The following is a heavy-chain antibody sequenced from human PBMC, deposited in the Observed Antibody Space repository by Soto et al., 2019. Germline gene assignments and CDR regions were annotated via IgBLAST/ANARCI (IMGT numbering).Heavy chain of an antibody. CDR3: ARVIEWLLRRHLDY. CDR1: GYTLTSYG. Sequence: ASVKVSCKASGYTLTSYGISWVRQAPGQGLEWMGWISAYNGNTNYAQKLQGRVTMTTDTSTSTAYMELRSLRSDDTAVYYCARVIEWLLRRHLDYWGQGTLVTVSS. J-gene: IGHJ4*02. CDR2: ISAYNGNT. D-gene: IGHD3-22*01. V-gene: IGHV1-18*01.